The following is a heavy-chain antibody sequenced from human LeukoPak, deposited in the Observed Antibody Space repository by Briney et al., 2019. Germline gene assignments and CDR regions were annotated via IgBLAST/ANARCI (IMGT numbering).Heavy chain of an antibody. CDR1: GYTFTSYG. CDR2: ISADNGNT. V-gene: IGHV1-18*01. J-gene: IGHJ4*02. Sequence: GASVKVSCKASGYTFTSYGISWVRRAPGQGRAGMGWISADNGNTNNAQKLQGRVTMTTDTSSRTAYMELRSLRSDDTAVYYCARVKGGKGDYWGQGTLVTVSS. CDR3: ARVKGGKGDY. D-gene: IGHD2-15*01.